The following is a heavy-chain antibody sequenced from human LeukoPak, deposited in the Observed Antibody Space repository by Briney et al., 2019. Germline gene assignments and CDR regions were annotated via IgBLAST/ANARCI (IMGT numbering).Heavy chain of an antibody. CDR1: GYTFTDYY. Sequence: GASVKVSCKASGYTFTDYYMHWVRQAPGQGLEWMGWINPNSGGTNYAQKFQGRVTMTRDTSISTAYMELSRLRSDDTAVYYCARVEDIVGATTTGFDPWGQGTLVTVSS. V-gene: IGHV1-2*02. CDR2: INPNSGGT. J-gene: IGHJ5*02. CDR3: ARVEDIVGATTTGFDP. D-gene: IGHD1-26*01.